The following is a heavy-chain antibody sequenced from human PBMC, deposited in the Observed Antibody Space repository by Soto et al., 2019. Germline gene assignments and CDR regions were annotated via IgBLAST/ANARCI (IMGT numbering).Heavy chain of an antibody. J-gene: IGHJ5*01. CDR1: GFTVSHNY. CDR3: SFQSPLAGWLDS. Sequence: GGSMRLSCAASGFTVSHNYMSWVRLAPGKGLEWVSSVFGGGHTTYADSVKGRFSVSRDNSVNTFYLQMTGLRSDDTAVYYCSFQSPLAGWLDSWGQGTLVTVSS. V-gene: IGHV3-53*01. CDR2: VFGGGHT.